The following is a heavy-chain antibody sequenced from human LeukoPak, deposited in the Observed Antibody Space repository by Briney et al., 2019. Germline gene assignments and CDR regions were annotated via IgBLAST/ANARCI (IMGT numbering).Heavy chain of an antibody. V-gene: IGHV4-39*02. Sequence: SETLSLTCTVSGGSISSSSYYWGWFRQPPGKVLEWIGSIYYSGSTYYNPSLKSRVTISVDTSKNQFSLKLSSVTAADTAVYYCARDADPYCSGGSCYSGWFDPWGQGTLVTVSS. D-gene: IGHD2-15*01. CDR1: GGSISSSSYY. CDR3: ARDADPYCSGGSCYSGWFDP. J-gene: IGHJ5*02. CDR2: IYYSGST.